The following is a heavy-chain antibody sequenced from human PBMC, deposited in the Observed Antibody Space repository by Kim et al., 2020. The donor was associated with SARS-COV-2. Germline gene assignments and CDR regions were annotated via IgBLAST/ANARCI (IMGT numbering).Heavy chain of an antibody. D-gene: IGHD1-7*01. CDR3: ARDPVNWNYWGASRGYFDY. J-gene: IGHJ4*02. CDR1: GFTFSSYA. Sequence: GGSLRLSCAASGFTFSSYAMHWVRQAPGKGLEWVAVISYDGSNKYYADSVKGRFTISRDNSKNTLYLQMNSLRAEDTAVYYCARDPVNWNYWGASRGYFDYWGQGTLVTVSS. CDR2: ISYDGSNK. V-gene: IGHV3-30-3*01.